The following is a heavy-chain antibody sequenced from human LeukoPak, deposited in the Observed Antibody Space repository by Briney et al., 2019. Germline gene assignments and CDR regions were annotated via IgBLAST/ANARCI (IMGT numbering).Heavy chain of an antibody. J-gene: IGHJ4*02. Sequence: PSETLSLTCTVSGGSISGTSHYWGWVRQPPGKGLEWTGNIYYSGSTYYNPSLKSRVTLSVDTSKNQFSLKLSSVTAADTAVYYCARHEGYSYDYWGQGTLVTVSS. CDR1: GGSISGTSHY. CDR2: IYYSGST. CDR3: ARHEGYSYDY. V-gene: IGHV4-39*01.